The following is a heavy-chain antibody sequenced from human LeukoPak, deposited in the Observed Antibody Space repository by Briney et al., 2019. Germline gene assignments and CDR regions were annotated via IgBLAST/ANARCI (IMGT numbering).Heavy chain of an antibody. J-gene: IGHJ6*03. CDR2: ISGSGGST. V-gene: IGHV3-23*01. CDR3: AGDSSGWYNYYYYMDV. D-gene: IGHD6-19*01. Sequence: PGGSLRLSCAASGFTFSSYGMSWVRQAPGKGLEWVSAISGSGGSTYYADSVKGRFTISRDNSKNTLYLQMNSLRAEDTAVYYCAGDSSGWYNYYYYMDVWGKGTTVTVSS. CDR1: GFTFSSYG.